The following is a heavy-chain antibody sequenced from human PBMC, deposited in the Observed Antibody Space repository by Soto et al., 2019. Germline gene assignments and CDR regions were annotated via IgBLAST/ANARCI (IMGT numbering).Heavy chain of an antibody. CDR2: IYYSAST. CDR1: GGSISRQY. Sequence: PSETLSRTFTVCGGSISRQYWRWLRQPPGKGLEWIGYIYYSASTNYNPSLKRRVTISIDTSRNRFSLELRSVTASDTAVYYCARDVALKYATGYSDFWPGKNNWFDPWGQGTLVTVSS. CDR3: ARDVALKYATGYSDFWPGKNNWFDP. J-gene: IGHJ5*02. V-gene: IGHV4-59*11. D-gene: IGHD3-3*01.